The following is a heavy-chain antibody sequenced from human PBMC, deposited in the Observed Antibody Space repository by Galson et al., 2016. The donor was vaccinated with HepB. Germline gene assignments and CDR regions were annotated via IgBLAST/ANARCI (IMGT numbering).Heavy chain of an antibody. CDR1: GFTFSDHF. D-gene: IGHD1-26*01. J-gene: IGHJ4*02. Sequence: SLRLSCAASGFTFSDHFMDWVRQAPGKGLEFVGRIRSNSNSYSTEYAASVRGRLTVSRDDAENSLYLQMNSLKTEDTAVYYCVRDFLGLGDYWGQGTLVPVSS. CDR3: VRDFLGLGDY. V-gene: IGHV3-72*01. CDR2: IRSNSNSYST.